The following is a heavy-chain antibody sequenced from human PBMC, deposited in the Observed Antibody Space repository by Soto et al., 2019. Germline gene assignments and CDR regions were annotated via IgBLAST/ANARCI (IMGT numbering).Heavy chain of an antibody. CDR3: ASVATSGSYYSDDY. V-gene: IGHV1-69*12. D-gene: IGHD1-26*01. CDR1: GGTFSSYA. CDR2: IIPIFGTA. Sequence: QVQLVQSGAEVKKPGSSVKVSCKASGGTFSSYAISWVRQAPGQGLEWMGGIIPIFGTANYAQKFQGRVTXXAXEXXRQAYMELSSLRSEDTAVYYCASVATSGSYYSDDYWGQGTLVTVSS. J-gene: IGHJ4*02.